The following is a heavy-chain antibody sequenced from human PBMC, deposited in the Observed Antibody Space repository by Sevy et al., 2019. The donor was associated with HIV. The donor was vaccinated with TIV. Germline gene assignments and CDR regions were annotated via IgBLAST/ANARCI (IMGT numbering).Heavy chain of an antibody. V-gene: IGHV3-48*01. J-gene: IGHJ3*02. CDR1: GFTFSTYN. D-gene: IGHD3-16*01. CDR2: ISSTSNTI. CDR3: ARIGMITFGGAARGAFDI. Sequence: GGSLRLSCAASGFTFSTYNMHWVRQAPGKGLEWVSYISSTSNTIYYADSVKGRFTISRDNADNSLYLQMKSLRAEDTALSSCARIGMITFGGAARGAFDIWGQGTMVTVSS.